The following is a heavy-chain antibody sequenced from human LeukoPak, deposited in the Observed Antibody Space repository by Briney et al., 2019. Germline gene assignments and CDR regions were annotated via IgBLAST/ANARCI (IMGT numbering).Heavy chain of an antibody. CDR2: ISGSGGST. CDR3: AKETAGDYYGSGSYYPRAMDV. Sequence: GGSLRLSCAASGFTFSSKAMSWVRQAPGKGLERVSAISGSGGSTYYADSVKGRFTISGDNSKNTLYLQMNSLRAEDTAVYYCAKETAGDYYGSGSYYPRAMDVWGQGTTVTVSS. V-gene: IGHV3-23*01. CDR1: GFTFSSKA. J-gene: IGHJ6*02. D-gene: IGHD3-10*01.